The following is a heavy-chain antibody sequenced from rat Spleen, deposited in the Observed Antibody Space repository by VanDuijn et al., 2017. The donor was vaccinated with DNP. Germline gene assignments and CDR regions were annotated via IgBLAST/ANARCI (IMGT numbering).Heavy chain of an antibody. CDR2: IGSAAYAP. CDR1: GFTFSAYY. Sequence: EVQLVESGGGLVQPGRSLKLSCAASGFTFSAYYMAWVRQAPAQGLEWVAYIGSAAYAPYYGDSVKGRFTISRDNAQSTLYLQMNSLRSEDMATYYCVRWNSGHFDYWGQGVMVTVSS. CDR3: VRWNSGHFDY. J-gene: IGHJ2*01. D-gene: IGHD4-3*01. V-gene: IGHV5-22*01.